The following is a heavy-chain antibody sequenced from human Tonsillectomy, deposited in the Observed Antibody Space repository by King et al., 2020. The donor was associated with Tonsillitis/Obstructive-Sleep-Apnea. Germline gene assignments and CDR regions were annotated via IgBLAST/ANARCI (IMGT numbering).Heavy chain of an antibody. CDR2: IYPGDSDT. Sequence: QLVQSGAEVKKPGESLKISCQGSGYSFTSYWIGWVRQMPGKGLEWMGIIYPGDSDTRYSPSFQGQVTISADKSISTAYLQWSSLKASDTAMYYCARRGRYCSSTSCPDAFDIWGQGTMVTVSS. CDR1: GYSFTSYW. V-gene: IGHV5-51*01. D-gene: IGHD2-2*01. J-gene: IGHJ3*02. CDR3: ARRGRYCSSTSCPDAFDI.